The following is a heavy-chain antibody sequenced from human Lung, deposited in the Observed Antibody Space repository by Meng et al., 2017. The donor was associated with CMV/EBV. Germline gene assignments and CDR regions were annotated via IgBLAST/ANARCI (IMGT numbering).Heavy chain of an antibody. CDR1: GYTLTSYG. CDR3: ARDVMGPTDY. CDR2: ISAYNGNT. Sequence: ASXXVSCKASGYTLTSYGISWVRQAPGQGLEWMGWISAYNGNTNYAQKLQGRVTMTTDTSTSTAYMELRSLRSYDTAVYYCARDVMGPTDYWGQGTVVTVSS. D-gene: IGHD1-26*01. J-gene: IGHJ4*02. V-gene: IGHV1-18*01.